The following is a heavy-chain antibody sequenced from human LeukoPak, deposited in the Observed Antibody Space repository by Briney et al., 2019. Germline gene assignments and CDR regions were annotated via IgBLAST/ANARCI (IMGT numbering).Heavy chain of an antibody. CDR2: ISGSGGST. CDR3: AKGGSCSSTSCYIRPRDDAFDI. J-gene: IGHJ3*02. V-gene: IGHV3-23*01. Sequence: GGSLRLSCVASGFNLSIYSMNWVRQAPGKGLEWVSAISGSGGSTYYADSVKGRFTISRDNSKNTLYLQMNSLRAEDTAVYYCAKGGSCSSTSCYIRPRDDAFDIWGQGTMVTVSS. D-gene: IGHD2-2*02. CDR1: GFNLSIYS.